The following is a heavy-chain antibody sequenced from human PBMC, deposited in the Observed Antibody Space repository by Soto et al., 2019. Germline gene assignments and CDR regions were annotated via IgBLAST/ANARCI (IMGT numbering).Heavy chain of an antibody. Sequence: EVQLVDSGGGLVQPGGSLKLSCAASGFTFSDSAIHWVRQASGKGLEWVGSIRSKTKSYATAYAASVKGRLTISRDHSKNTAYLQVKRLETEETAIYYCSRRGEGSSGWVYPMDVWGQGNTVTVSS. CDR2: IRSKTKSYAT. CDR3: SRRGEGSSGWVYPMDV. J-gene: IGHJ6*01. V-gene: IGHV3-73*02. CDR1: GFTFSDSA. D-gene: IGHD6-19*01.